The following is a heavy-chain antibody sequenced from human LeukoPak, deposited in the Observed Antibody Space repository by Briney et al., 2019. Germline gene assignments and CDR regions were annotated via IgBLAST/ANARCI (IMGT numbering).Heavy chain of an antibody. Sequence: SETLSLTCTVSGGSISSYYWTWIRQPPGKGLEWIGYIDYSGSTNYNPSLKSRVTISVDTSKNQFSLKLSSVTAADTAVYFCARTDGKQLPPRFRGQGTLVTVSS. CDR1: GGSISSYY. CDR2: IDYSGST. CDR3: ARTDGKQLPPRF. J-gene: IGHJ4*02. V-gene: IGHV4-59*08. D-gene: IGHD5-18*01.